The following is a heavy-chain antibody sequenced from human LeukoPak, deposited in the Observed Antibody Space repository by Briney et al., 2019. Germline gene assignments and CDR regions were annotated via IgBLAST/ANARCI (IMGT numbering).Heavy chain of an antibody. Sequence: TGGSLRLSCAASGFTFGSYTMNWVRQAPGKGLEWVSSISHSGSYRYYADSVKGRLTVSRDNAKNSLYLQMNSLRAEDTAVYYCARDMYDYAWGSYKVDYWGQGTLVTVSS. J-gene: IGHJ4*02. CDR1: GFTFGSYT. V-gene: IGHV3-21*01. D-gene: IGHD3-16*01. CDR3: ARDMYDYAWGSYKVDY. CDR2: ISHSGSYR.